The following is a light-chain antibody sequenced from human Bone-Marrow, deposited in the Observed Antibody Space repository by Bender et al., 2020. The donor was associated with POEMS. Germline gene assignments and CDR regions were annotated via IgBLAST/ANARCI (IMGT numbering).Light chain of an antibody. CDR2: RNN. CDR3: AAWDDSLSAHWV. Sequence: QSVRTQPPSASGTPGQRVTISCSGSSSNIGGNYVYWYQQLPGTAPKLLIYRNNQRPSGVPDRFSGSKSGTSASLAISGLRSEDEADYYCAAWDDSLSAHWVFGGGTKLTVL. CDR1: SSNIGGNY. J-gene: IGLJ3*02. V-gene: IGLV1-47*01.